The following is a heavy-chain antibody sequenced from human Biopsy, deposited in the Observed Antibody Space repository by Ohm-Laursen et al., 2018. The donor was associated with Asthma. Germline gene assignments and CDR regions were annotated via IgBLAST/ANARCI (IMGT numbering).Heavy chain of an antibody. Sequence: VTLSFTCTVSGGSVSSGNNSWTWIRQPPGKGLERIGEIDQSGYTNYNPSLKSRVTISADTSKNQFNLNLSSVTAADTAVYFCARAAITGIRGWFDPWGQGTQVTVSS. CDR2: IDQSGYT. D-gene: IGHD1-20*01. V-gene: IGHV4-61*01. CDR1: GGSVSSGNNS. CDR3: ARAAITGIRGWFDP. J-gene: IGHJ5*02.